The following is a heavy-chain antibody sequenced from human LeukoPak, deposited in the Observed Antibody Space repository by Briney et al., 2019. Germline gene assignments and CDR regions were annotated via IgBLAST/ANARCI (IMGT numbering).Heavy chain of an antibody. V-gene: IGHV4-39*07. Sequence: PSETLSLTCTVSGGSISSSSYYWGWIRQPPGKGLEWIGSIYYSGSTYYNPSLNSRATISVDMSKNQFSLNLSSVTAADTAVYYCARGRGGSGCPFDYWGQGTLVTGSS. CDR3: ARGRGGSGCPFDY. J-gene: IGHJ4*02. D-gene: IGHD3-10*01. CDR2: IYYSGST. CDR1: GGSISSSSYY.